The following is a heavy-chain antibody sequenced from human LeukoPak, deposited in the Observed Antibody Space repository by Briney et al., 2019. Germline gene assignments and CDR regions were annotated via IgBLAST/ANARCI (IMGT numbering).Heavy chain of an antibody. CDR2: ISGSGGST. CDR1: GFTFSSYS. V-gene: IGHV3-23*01. J-gene: IGHJ4*02. D-gene: IGHD6-19*01. Sequence: HPGGSLRLSCAASGFTFSSYSMSWVRQAPGKGLEWVPAISGSGGSTYYADSVKGRFTISRDNSKNTLYLQMNSLRAEDTAVYYCAKDRRSSGWYWGQGTLVTVSS. CDR3: AKDRRSSGWY.